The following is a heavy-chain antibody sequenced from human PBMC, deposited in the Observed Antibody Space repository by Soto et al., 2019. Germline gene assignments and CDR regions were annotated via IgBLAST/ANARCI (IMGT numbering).Heavy chain of an antibody. CDR3: ASLWGRGYGGYESRYYYYGMDV. V-gene: IGHV1-2*02. CDR1: GYTFTGYY. J-gene: IGHJ6*02. D-gene: IGHD5-12*01. CDR2: INPNSGGT. Sequence: GASVKVSCKASGYTFTGYYMHWVRQAPGQGLEWMGWINPNSGGTNYAQKFQGRVTMTRDTSISTAYMELSRLRSDDTAVYYCASLWGRGYGGYESRYYYYGMDVWGQGTTVTVSS.